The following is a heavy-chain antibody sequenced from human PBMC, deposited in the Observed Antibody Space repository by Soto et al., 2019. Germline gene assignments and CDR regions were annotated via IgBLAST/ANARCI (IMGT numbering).Heavy chain of an antibody. Sequence: TLLLSFTVPGGSISNYYWRWFRQPPGQGLEWIGYIYYSGSTNYTPHLKSRVTISVDTSKNQFSLKLSSVTAADTDVYYCARECPGWVMECSLTKDYWRQGTVDTVSS. J-gene: IGHJ4*02. CDR1: GGSISNYY. D-gene: IGHD3-3*01. V-gene: IGHV4-59*01. CDR2: IYYSGST. CDR3: ARECPGWVMECSLTKDY.